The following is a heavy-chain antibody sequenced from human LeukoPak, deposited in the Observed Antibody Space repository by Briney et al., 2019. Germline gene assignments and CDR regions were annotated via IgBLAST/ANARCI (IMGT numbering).Heavy chain of an antibody. CDR1: GGSMRSGSYY. Sequence: SETLSLTCSVSGGSMRSGSYYWSWIRQPAGKGVEWIGRIYTSGSTNYNPSLKSRVTISVDTSKNQFSLKLSSVTAADTAVYYCARDSVAGTRAGGYYYYGMDVWGQGTTVTVSS. CDR2: IYTSGST. J-gene: IGHJ6*02. D-gene: IGHD6-19*01. CDR3: ARDSVAGTRAGGYYYYGMDV. V-gene: IGHV4-61*02.